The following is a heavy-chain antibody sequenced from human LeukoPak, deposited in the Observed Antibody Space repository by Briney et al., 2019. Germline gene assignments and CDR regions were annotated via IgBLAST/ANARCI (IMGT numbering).Heavy chain of an antibody. V-gene: IGHV4-34*01. CDR1: GGSISSYY. D-gene: IGHD5-24*01. CDR2: INHSGST. J-gene: IGHJ4*02. CDR3: ARGRGYNAFDY. Sequence: SETLSLTCTVSGGSISSYYWSWIRQPPGKGLEWIGEINHSGSTNYNPSLKSRVTISVDTSKNQFSLKLNSVTAADTALYYCARGRGYNAFDYWGQGTLVTVSS.